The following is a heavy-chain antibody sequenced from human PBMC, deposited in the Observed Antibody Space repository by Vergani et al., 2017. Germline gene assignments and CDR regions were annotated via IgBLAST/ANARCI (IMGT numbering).Heavy chain of an antibody. CDR2: ISGSGGST. CDR3: AKDIVVVPAATSYYYYGMDV. CDR1: GFTFSSYA. D-gene: IGHD2-2*01. V-gene: IGHV3-23*01. J-gene: IGHJ6*02. Sequence: EVQLLESGGGLVQPGGSLRLSCAASGFTFSSYAMSWVRQAPGKGLEWVSAISGSGGSTYYADSVKGRFTISRDNSKNTLYLQMNSLGAEDTAVYYCAKDIVVVPAATSYYYYGMDVGGQGTTVTVSS.